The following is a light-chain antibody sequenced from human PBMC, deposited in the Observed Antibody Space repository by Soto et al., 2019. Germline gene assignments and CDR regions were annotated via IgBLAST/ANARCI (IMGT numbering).Light chain of an antibody. CDR2: GAS. CDR1: QSVSSSY. CDR3: QQYGGSPRT. J-gene: IGKJ1*01. Sequence: EIVLTQSPGTLSLSPGEKATLSRRASQSVSSSYLAWYQQKPGQAPRLLIYGASSRATGIPDRFSGSGSGTDFTLTISRLEPEDFAVYYCQQYGGSPRTFGQGTKVDIK. V-gene: IGKV3-20*01.